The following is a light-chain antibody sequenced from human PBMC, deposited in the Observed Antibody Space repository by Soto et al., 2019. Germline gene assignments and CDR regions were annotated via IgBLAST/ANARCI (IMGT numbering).Light chain of an antibody. V-gene: IGKV3-11*01. J-gene: IGKJ3*01. Sequence: ESVMTQSPATLSLSPGERATLSCRTSQSVDNYLVWYQQKPGQAPRLLIHDVSKRATGIPDRFSGSGSGTDFTLTISGLEPEDFAVYYCQQRSNWPPIFTFGPGTKVDIK. CDR2: DVS. CDR3: QQRSNWPPIFT. CDR1: QSVDNY.